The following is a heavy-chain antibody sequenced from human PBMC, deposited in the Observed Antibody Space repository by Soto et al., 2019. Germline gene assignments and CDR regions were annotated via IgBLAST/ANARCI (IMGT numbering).Heavy chain of an antibody. V-gene: IGHV4-61*01. CDR1: GDSVTSVSDY. D-gene: IGHD3-16*02. J-gene: IGHJ3*02. CDR3: ARITFGGVIVAGTDIDAFDI. Sequence: SETLSLTCTVSGDSVTSVSDYWSWIRQPPGKGLEWIGYIYYSGSADYNPSLGSRVTISIDTSKNQFSLKLTSVTAADTAVYYCARITFGGVIVAGTDIDAFDIWGQGTMVTVSS. CDR2: IYYSGSA.